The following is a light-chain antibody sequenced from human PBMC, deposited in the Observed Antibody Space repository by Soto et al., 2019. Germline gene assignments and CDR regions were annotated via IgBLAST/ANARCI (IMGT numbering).Light chain of an antibody. CDR1: QTIRSY. Sequence: DVQMTQSPSTLSASVGDRVTMTCLSSQTIRSYLAWYQQKPGKAPKLLIYKASSLQSGVPSRFSGSGSGTEFTLTIGSLQPEDFATYYCQQLNSYPLTFGGGTKVDIK. CDR3: QQLNSYPLT. J-gene: IGKJ4*01. CDR2: KAS. V-gene: IGKV1-5*03.